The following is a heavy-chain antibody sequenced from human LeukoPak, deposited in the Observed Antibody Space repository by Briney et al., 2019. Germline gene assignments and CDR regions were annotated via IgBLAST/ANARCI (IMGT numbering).Heavy chain of an antibody. Sequence: ETQSLTCSLSGRSINLYYGIWIRQPPGGGLEWIGEIYYSGSTHYNPSLKSRVTISVDTSKNQFSLKLNSVTAADTAVYYCARSKLVSGYYYFYGMDVWGQGTTVTVSS. V-gene: IGHV4-59*08. CDR1: GRSINLYY. CDR3: ARSKLVSGYYYFYGMDV. J-gene: IGHJ6*02. CDR2: IYYSGST. D-gene: IGHD6-6*01.